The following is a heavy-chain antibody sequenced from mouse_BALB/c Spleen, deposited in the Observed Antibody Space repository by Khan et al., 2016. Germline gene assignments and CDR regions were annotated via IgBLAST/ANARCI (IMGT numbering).Heavy chain of an antibody. Sequence: EVELVESGGDLVKPGGSLKLSCAASGFTFSSYGMSWVRQTPDKRLEWVATISSGGSYTYYPDSVKGRFTISRANAKNTLYLQMSSLKSEDTAMYYCARRFITHVGFAYWGQGTLVTVSA. CDR2: ISSGGSYT. V-gene: IGHV5-6*02. CDR3: ARRFITHVGFAY. J-gene: IGHJ3*01. D-gene: IGHD1-1*01. CDR1: GFTFSSYG.